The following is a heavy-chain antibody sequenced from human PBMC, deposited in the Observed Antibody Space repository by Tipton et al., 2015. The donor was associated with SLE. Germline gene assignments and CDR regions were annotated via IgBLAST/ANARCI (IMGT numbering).Heavy chain of an antibody. Sequence: LSLTCTVSGGSISSSSYYWGWIRQPPGKGLEWIGSIYYSGSTYYNPSLKSRVTISVDTSKNQFSLKLSSVTAADTAVYYCASLSGAMIVVAITTLLFDYWGQGTLVTVSS. CDR2: IYYSGST. CDR1: GGSISSSSYY. D-gene: IGHD3-22*01. V-gene: IGHV4-39*01. CDR3: ASLSGAMIVVAITTLLFDY. J-gene: IGHJ4*02.